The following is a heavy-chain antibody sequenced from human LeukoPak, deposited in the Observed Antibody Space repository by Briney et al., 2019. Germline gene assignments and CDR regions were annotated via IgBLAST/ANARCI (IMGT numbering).Heavy chain of an antibody. CDR2: ISYDESNK. CDR1: GFTFSSYA. D-gene: IGHD6-13*01. Sequence: GGPLRLSCAASGFTFSSYAMHWVRQAPGKGLEWVALISYDESNKYYADSVKGRFTISRDNSKNTLYLQMNSLRAEDTAVYYCARQSIPRYSSSWYYFDYWGQGTLVTVSS. J-gene: IGHJ4*02. V-gene: IGHV3-30*04. CDR3: ARQSIPRYSSSWYYFDY.